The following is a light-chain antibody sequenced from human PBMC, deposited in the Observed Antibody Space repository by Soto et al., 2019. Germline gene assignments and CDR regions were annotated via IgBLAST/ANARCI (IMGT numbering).Light chain of an antibody. Sequence: EMVMTQSPATLSVSPGERATLSCRTSQSVSSNLAWYQQKPGQAPRLLIYGASTRDTGIPARFSGSGSGTEFTLTISSLQSEDFAVYYCQQDNNWPPGFGPGTKVDIK. CDR1: QSVSSN. J-gene: IGKJ3*01. V-gene: IGKV3-15*01. CDR2: GAS. CDR3: QQDNNWPPG.